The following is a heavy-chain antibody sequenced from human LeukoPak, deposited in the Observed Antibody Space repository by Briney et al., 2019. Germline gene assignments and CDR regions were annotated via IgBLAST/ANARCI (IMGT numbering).Heavy chain of an antibody. D-gene: IGHD1/OR15-1a*01. J-gene: IGHJ4*02. CDR1: GFTFRSYE. CDR3: ARVGPNWNNFDY. Sequence: GGPLRLPCAASGFTFRSYEMNWVPEAPGEGVEGVSYIGSSGSALYYADSVKGRFTISRDNAKNSLYLQLNSRRAEDTAVYYCARVGPNWNNFDYWGQGTLVTVSS. V-gene: IGHV3-48*03. CDR2: IGSSGSAL.